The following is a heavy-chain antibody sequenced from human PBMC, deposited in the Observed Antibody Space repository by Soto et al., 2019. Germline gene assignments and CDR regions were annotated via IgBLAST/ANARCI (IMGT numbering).Heavy chain of an antibody. V-gene: IGHV1-69*13. CDR1: GGTFSSYA. CDR2: IIPIFGTA. Sequence: ASVKVSCKASGGTFSSYAIIWVRQAPGQGLEWMGGIIPIFGTANYAQKFQGRVTITADESTSTAYMELSSLRSEDTAVYYCARDKPNYYGSGSHYNWFDPWGQGTLVTVSS. D-gene: IGHD3-10*01. J-gene: IGHJ5*02. CDR3: ARDKPNYYGSGSHYNWFDP.